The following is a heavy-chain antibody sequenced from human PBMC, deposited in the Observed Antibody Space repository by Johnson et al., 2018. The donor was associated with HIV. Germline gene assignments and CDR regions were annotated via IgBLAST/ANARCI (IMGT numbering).Heavy chain of an antibody. CDR1: GFTFSDAW. V-gene: IGHV3-15*01. Sequence: VQLVESGGGLVKPGGSLRLSCAASGFTFSDAWMTWVRQAPGKGLEWVGRIKSRTDGGTIDYAASVNGRFPISRDNSKNTLYLQMNSLRAEDTAVYYCARDHTGIAAAGNAFDIWGQGTMVTVSS. CDR3: ARDHTGIAAAGNAFDI. CDR2: IKSRTDGGTI. D-gene: IGHD6-13*01. J-gene: IGHJ3*02.